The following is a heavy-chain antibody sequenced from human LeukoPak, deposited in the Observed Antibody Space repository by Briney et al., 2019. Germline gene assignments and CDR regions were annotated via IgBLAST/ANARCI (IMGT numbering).Heavy chain of an antibody. CDR1: GGSISSYY. Sequence: SETLSLTCTVSGGSISSYYWTWIRQPPGKGLEWIGYICYSGSTKHNPSLKSRVTISVDTSKNQFSLKLSSVTAADTAVYYCARTTEGYCSRTSCYGFSYSYYMDVWGKGTTVTISS. J-gene: IGHJ6*03. D-gene: IGHD2-2*01. CDR3: ARTTEGYCSRTSCYGFSYSYYMDV. CDR2: ICYSGST. V-gene: IGHV4-59*01.